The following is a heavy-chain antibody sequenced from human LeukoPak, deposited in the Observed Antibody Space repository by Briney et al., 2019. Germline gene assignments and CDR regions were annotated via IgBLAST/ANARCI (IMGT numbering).Heavy chain of an antibody. V-gene: IGHV3-23*01. CDR1: GFTFSSYA. Sequence: TGGSLRLSCAASGFTFSSYAMSWVRQAPGKGLEWVSAISGSGGSTYYADSVKGRFTISRDNAKNSLYLQMNSLRGEDTAVYYCAREIFGVDFWGQGTLVTVSS. CDR3: AREIFGVDF. D-gene: IGHD3-10*01. CDR2: ISGSGGST. J-gene: IGHJ4*02.